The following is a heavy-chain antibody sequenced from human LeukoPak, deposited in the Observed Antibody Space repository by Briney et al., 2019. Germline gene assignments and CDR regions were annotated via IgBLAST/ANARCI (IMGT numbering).Heavy chain of an antibody. CDR1: GFTFSSYT. CDR2: ISSIISYT. J-gene: IGHJ6*01. V-gene: IGHV3-21*01. D-gene: IGHD3-10*01. Sequence: GGSLRLSCAASGFTFSSYTMNWVRQAPGKGLEWVGSISSIISYTNYADSLKGRVTISRDNPKNSLYLQINSLRAEDTAVYYCARRTMVRGPERAPPYYYGMDVWGQGTTVTVSS. CDR3: ARRTMVRGPERAPPYYYGMDV.